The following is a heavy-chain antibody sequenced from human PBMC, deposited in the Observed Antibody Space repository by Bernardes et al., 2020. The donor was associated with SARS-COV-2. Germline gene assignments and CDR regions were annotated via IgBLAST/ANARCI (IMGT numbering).Heavy chain of an antibody. CDR2: INPSGGNT. Sequence: AAVKDSCKTSGYTFSSYYLHWVRRAPGQGLEWVGLINPSGGNTNYAQKFQGRVTMTRDTSTSTVYMELSSLTSEDTAVYFCARGTIGMPTEDWGQGTLVTVSS. J-gene: IGHJ4*02. CDR3: ARGTIGMPTED. V-gene: IGHV1-46*03. CDR1: GYTFSSYY. D-gene: IGHD1-26*01.